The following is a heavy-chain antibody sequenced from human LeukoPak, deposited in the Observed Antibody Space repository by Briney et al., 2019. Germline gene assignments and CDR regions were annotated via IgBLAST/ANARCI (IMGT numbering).Heavy chain of an antibody. CDR1: GGSISSYY. Sequence: SETLSLTCTVPGGSISSYYWSWIRQPPGKGLEWIGYIYYSGSTNYNPSLKSRVTISVDTSKKQFSLKLSSVTAADTAVYYCARGTPHYYGSGSYYIRRFDPWGQGTLVTVSS. J-gene: IGHJ5*02. D-gene: IGHD3-10*01. CDR3: ARGTPHYYGSGSYYIRRFDP. CDR2: IYYSGST. V-gene: IGHV4-59*01.